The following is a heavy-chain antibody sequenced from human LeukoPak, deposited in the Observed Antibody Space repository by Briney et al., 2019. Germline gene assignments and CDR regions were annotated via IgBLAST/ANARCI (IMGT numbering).Heavy chain of an antibody. Sequence: GGSLRLSCAASGFTFSSYAMHWVRQAPGKGLEWAAVISYDGSNKYYADSVKGRFTISRDNSKNTLYLQMNSLRAEDTAVYYCARAHFTVAGTSFDYWGQGTLVTVSS. J-gene: IGHJ4*02. CDR3: ARAHFTVAGTSFDY. CDR1: GFTFSSYA. D-gene: IGHD6-19*01. V-gene: IGHV3-30-3*01. CDR2: ISYDGSNK.